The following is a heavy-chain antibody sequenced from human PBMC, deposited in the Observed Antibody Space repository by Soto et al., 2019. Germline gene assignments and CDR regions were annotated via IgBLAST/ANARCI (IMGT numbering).Heavy chain of an antibody. CDR3: ARDRIAVAGNPEYFQH. Sequence: GGSLRLSCAASGFTVSSNYMSWVRQAPGKGLEWVSVIYSGGSTYYADSVKGRFTISRDNSKNTLYLQMNSLRAEDTAVYYCARDRIAVAGNPEYFQHWGQGTLVNVSS. D-gene: IGHD6-19*01. V-gene: IGHV3-66*01. CDR1: GFTVSSNY. CDR2: IYSGGST. J-gene: IGHJ1*01.